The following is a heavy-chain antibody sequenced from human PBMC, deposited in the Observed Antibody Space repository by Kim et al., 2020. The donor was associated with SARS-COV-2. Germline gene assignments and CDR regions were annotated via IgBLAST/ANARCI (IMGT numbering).Heavy chain of an antibody. CDR2: IFYTERT. V-gene: IGHV4-59*08. CDR1: GDSISRHY. Sequence: SETLSLTCSVSGDSISRHYWSWIRQSPEKGLEWLGYIFYTERTAYNPSLLGRASIQVDTSKRQFSLRLTSLTAADTAVYYCARQGDGTQPTWGLGTRVIVSS. J-gene: IGHJ4*02. D-gene: IGHD2-21*01. CDR3: ARQGDGTQPT.